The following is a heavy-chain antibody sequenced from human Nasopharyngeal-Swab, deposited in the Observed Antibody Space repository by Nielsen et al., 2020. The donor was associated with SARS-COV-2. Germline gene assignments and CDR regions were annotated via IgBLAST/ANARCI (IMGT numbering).Heavy chain of an antibody. J-gene: IGHJ4*02. CDR1: TSTFNAYY. Sequence: ASVKVSCKASTSTFNAYYIHWVRQAPGQGLEWMGRINPTTGGTLYTQTFEGRVTMTTDTSTSTTYMELRGLTSDDTAVYYCTRALSGVYDFWGQGALVTVSP. D-gene: IGHD2-15*01. V-gene: IGHV1-2*06. CDR2: INPTTGGT. CDR3: TRALSGVYDF.